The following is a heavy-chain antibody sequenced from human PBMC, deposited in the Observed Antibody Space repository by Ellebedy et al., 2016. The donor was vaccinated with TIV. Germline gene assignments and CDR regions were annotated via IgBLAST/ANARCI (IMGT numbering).Heavy chain of an antibody. D-gene: IGHD1-26*01. CDR1: GFTFSSNW. Sequence: GESLKISCAASGFTFSSNWMHWVRQAPGKGLVWVSRINSDGSRSTYADSVKGRFTISRDNAKNTLYLQMKSLRAEDTAVYYCARDGIVGGTTEYYFDYWGQGTLVTVSS. V-gene: IGHV3-74*01. CDR3: ARDGIVGGTTEYYFDY. J-gene: IGHJ4*02. CDR2: INSDGSRS.